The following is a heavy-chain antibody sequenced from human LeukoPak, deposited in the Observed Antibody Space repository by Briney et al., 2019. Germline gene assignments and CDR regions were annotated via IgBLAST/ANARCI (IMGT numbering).Heavy chain of an antibody. CDR3: AREIRFGELFDY. V-gene: IGHV4-30-4*01. Sequence: PSQTLSLTCTVSGGSISSGDYYWSWIRQPPGKGLEWIGYTYYSGSTYYNPSLKSRVTISVDTSKNQFSLKLSSVTAADTAVYYCAREIRFGELFDYWGQGTLVTVSS. CDR1: GGSISSGDYY. D-gene: IGHD3-10*01. CDR2: TYYSGST. J-gene: IGHJ4*02.